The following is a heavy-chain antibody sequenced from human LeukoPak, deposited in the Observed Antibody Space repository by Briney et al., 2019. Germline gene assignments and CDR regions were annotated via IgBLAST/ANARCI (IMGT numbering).Heavy chain of an antibody. D-gene: IGHD4-17*01. CDR2: IYSGGST. CDR1: GFTVSSNY. J-gene: IGHJ4*02. CDR3: ARAHYGDYPFDY. V-gene: IGHV3-66*01. Sequence: GGSLRLSCAASGFTVSSNYMSWVRQAPGKGLEWVSVIYSGGSTYYADSVKGRFTISRDNSKNTLYLQMNSLRAEDTALYYCARAHYGDYPFDYWGQGTLVTVSS.